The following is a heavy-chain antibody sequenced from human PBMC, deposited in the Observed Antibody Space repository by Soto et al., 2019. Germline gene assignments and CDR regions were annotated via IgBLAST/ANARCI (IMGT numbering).Heavy chain of an antibody. CDR2: IYYSGST. J-gene: IGHJ4*02. CDR3: ARPQGPPDGAIVDY. V-gene: IGHV4-39*01. Sequence: QLQLQESGPGLVKPSETLSLTCNVSGASISNSDYYWGWIRQPPGKGLEWIGIIYYSGSTYYNPSLKNRVTKSIVTSKNQFSLKLSSVTAADTAVYYCARPQGPPDGAIVDYWGQGTLVTVSS. CDR1: GASISNSDYY. D-gene: IGHD3-16*02.